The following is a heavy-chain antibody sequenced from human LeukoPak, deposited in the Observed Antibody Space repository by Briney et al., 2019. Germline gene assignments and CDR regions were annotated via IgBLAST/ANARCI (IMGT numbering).Heavy chain of an antibody. V-gene: IGHV1-2*02. CDR2: INPNSGGT. Sequence: GASVKVSCKASGYSFTRYGISWARQAPGQGLEWMGWINPNSGGTNYAQKFQGRVTMTRDTSISTAYMELSRLRSDDTAVYYCARDGSGIIDYWGQGTLVTVSS. D-gene: IGHD3-3*01. CDR1: GYSFTRYG. CDR3: ARDGSGIIDY. J-gene: IGHJ4*02.